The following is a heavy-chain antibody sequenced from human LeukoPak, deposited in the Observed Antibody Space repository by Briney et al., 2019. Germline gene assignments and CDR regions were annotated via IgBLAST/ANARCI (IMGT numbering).Heavy chain of an antibody. J-gene: IGHJ4*02. Sequence: GGSLRLSCAASGFTVSSNYMSWVRQAPGKGLEWVSVIYSGGSTYYADSVKGRFTISRDNSKNTLYLQMNSLRAEDTAVYYCARGPCYDFWSGYSGGVDYWGQGTLVTVSS. D-gene: IGHD3-3*01. CDR2: IYSGGST. CDR1: GFTVSSNY. CDR3: ARGPCYDFWSGYSGGVDY. V-gene: IGHV3-53*01.